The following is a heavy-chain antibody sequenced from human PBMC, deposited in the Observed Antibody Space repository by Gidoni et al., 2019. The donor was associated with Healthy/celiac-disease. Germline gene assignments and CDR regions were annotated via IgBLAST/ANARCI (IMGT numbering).Heavy chain of an antibody. CDR2: INAGNGNT. D-gene: IGHD6-19*01. CDR1: GYSFTSYA. V-gene: IGHV1-3*01. Sequence: QVQLVQSGAWVNKPGSSVKVSCKASGYSFTSYARHWVLQAPGHRLEWMGWINAGNGNTKYSQKFQGRVTITRDKSESTAYMEMSSMRSEDTAVYYCARVKGARRAIAVAGYFDYWGQGTLVTVSS. J-gene: IGHJ4*02. CDR3: ARVKGARRAIAVAGYFDY.